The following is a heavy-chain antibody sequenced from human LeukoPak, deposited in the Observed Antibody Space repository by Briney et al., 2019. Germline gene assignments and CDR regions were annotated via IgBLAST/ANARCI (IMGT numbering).Heavy chain of an antibody. V-gene: IGHV3-23*02. D-gene: IGHD3-9*01. CDR3: AREDWDFDY. CDR2: ISGSGEST. CDR1: GFIFSNYA. J-gene: IGHJ4*02. Sequence: TGGSLRLSCAASGFIFSNYAITWIRQAPGKGLEWVSEISGSGESTYYGDSVKGQFTISRDNSKNTLYLQMNSLRAGDTAIYYCAREDWDFDYWGQGTLVTVSS.